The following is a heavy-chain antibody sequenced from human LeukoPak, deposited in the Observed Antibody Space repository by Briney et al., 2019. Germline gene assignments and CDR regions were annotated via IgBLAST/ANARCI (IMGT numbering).Heavy chain of an antibody. Sequence: PGGSLRLSCAASGFTFSSYHINWVRQAPGKGLEWVSSITSNSESIYYADSVKGRFTISRDNAKNSLYLQINSLRAEDTAVYYCARGLCGGDCYDYWGQGTLVTVSS. D-gene: IGHD2-21*01. J-gene: IGHJ4*02. V-gene: IGHV3-21*01. CDR1: GFTFSSYH. CDR3: ARGLCGGDCYDY. CDR2: ITSNSESI.